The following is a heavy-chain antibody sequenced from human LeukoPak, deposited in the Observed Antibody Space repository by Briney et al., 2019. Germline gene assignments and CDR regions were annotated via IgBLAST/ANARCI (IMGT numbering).Heavy chain of an antibody. CDR1: GYTFTGYY. Sequence: ASVKVSSKASGYTFTGYYMHWVRQAPGQGLEWMGWINPNSGGTNYAQKFQGRVTMTRDTSISTAYMELSRLRSDDTAVYYCARDMGIVATTVIYGMDVWGQGTTVTVSS. D-gene: IGHD5-12*01. CDR2: INPNSGGT. V-gene: IGHV1-2*02. CDR3: ARDMGIVATTVIYGMDV. J-gene: IGHJ6*02.